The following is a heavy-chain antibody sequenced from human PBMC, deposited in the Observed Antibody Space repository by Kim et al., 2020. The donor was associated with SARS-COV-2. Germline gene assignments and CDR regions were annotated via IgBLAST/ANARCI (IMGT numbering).Heavy chain of an antibody. CDR1: GFTFSNAW. V-gene: IGHV3-15*05. CDR3: TTERGVFDYGDYGFSFGY. J-gene: IGHJ4*02. CDR2: IKSKTDGGTT. Sequence: GGSLRLSCAVSGFTFSNAWMSWVRQAPGKGLEWVGRIKSKTDGGTTDYAAPVKGRFTISRHDSKNTLYLQMNSLKTEDTAVNYCTTERGVFDYGDYGFSFGYWGQGTLVTVSS. D-gene: IGHD4-17*01.